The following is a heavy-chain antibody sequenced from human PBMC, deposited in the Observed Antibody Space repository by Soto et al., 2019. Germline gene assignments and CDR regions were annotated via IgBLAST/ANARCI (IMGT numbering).Heavy chain of an antibody. D-gene: IGHD4-4*01. CDR2: ISYDGSNK. V-gene: IGHV3-30-3*01. CDR1: GFTFSSYA. J-gene: IGHJ4*02. CDR3: ARAYSSYLDY. Sequence: QVQLVESGGGVVQPGRSLRLSCAASGFTFSSYAMHWVRQAPGKGLEWVAVISYDGSNKYYADSVKGRFTISRDNSKNTLYLQMNSLRAEDTAVYYCARAYSSYLDYWGQGTLVTVSS.